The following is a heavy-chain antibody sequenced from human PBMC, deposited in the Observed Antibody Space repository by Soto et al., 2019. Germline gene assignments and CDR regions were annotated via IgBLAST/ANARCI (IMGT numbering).Heavy chain of an antibody. CDR1: GFTFSSYW. Sequence: GGSLRLSCAASGFTFSSYWMNWVRQAPGKGLEWVSSISSSSSYIYYADSVKGRFTISRDNAKNSLYLQMNSLRAEDTAVYYCARGYSSSWTPSGMYALGQGATVTVS. D-gene: IGHD6-13*01. CDR3: ARGYSSSWTPSGMYA. V-gene: IGHV3-21*01. CDR2: ISSSSSYI. J-gene: IGHJ6*02.